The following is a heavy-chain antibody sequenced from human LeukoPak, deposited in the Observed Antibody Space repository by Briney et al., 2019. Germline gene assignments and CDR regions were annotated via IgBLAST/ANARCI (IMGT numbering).Heavy chain of an antibody. V-gene: IGHV1-2*02. CDR2: INPNSGGT. D-gene: IGHD6-13*01. CDR1: GYTFTGYY. CDR3: ARGHSSSWYSPDQDSYFDY. J-gene: IGHJ4*02. Sequence: ASVKVSCKASGYTFTGYYMHWVRQAPGQGLEWMGWINPNSGGTNYAQKFQGRVTMTRDTSISTAYMELSRLRSDDTAVYYCARGHSSSWYSPDQDSYFDYWGQGTLSPSPQ.